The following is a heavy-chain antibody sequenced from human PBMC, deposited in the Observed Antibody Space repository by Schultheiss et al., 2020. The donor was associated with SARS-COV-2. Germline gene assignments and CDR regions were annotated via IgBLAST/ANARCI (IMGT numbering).Heavy chain of an antibody. CDR1: GFTFSSYG. V-gene: IGHV3-30*05. D-gene: IGHD6-6*01. J-gene: IGHJ4*02. CDR3: AKVKIGGRKGIAARPSFDY. CDR2: ISYDGSNK. Sequence: GGSLRLSCAASGFTFSSYGMHWVRQAPGKGLEWVAVISYDGSNKYYADSVKGRFTISRDNSKNTLYLQMNSLRAEDTALYYCAKVKIGGRKGIAARPSFDYWGQGTLVTVSS.